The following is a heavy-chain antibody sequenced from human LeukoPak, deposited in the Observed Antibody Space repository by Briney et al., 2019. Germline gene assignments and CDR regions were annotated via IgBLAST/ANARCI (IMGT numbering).Heavy chain of an antibody. CDR2: IIPILGIA. V-gene: IGHV1-69*04. Sequence: SVKVSCKDSGGTFSSYAISWVRQAPGQGLEWMGRIIPILGIANYAQKFQGRVTITADKSTSTAYMELSSLRSEDTAVYYCARDTGDPNWFDPWGQGTLVTVSS. D-gene: IGHD4-17*01. CDR3: ARDTGDPNWFDP. J-gene: IGHJ5*02. CDR1: GGTFSSYA.